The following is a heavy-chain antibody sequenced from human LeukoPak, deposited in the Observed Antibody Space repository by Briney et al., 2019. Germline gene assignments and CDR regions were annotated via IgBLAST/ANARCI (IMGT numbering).Heavy chain of an antibody. CDR1: GFSFSRYG. J-gene: IGHJ3*02. D-gene: IGHD3-22*01. CDR3: AKEYDSSGYYSAAFDI. Sequence: GGSLRLSCAASGFSFSRYGMHWVRQAPGKGLEWAAAISYDGSVKYYADSVKGRFTISRDNSKNTLFLEMNSLRAEDTAVYYCAKEYDSSGYYSAAFDIWGQGTMVTVSS. CDR2: ISYDGSVK. V-gene: IGHV3-30*18.